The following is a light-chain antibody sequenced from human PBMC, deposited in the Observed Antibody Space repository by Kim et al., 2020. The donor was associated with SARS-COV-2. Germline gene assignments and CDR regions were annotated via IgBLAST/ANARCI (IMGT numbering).Light chain of an antibody. CDR2: DAS. Sequence: PGERATLSCRASQSVSSYLAWYQQKPGQAPRLLIYDASNRATGIPARFSGSGSGTDFTLTISSLEPEDFAVYYCQQRSNWPPYTFGQGTKLEIK. CDR1: QSVSSY. J-gene: IGKJ2*01. V-gene: IGKV3-11*01. CDR3: QQRSNWPPYT.